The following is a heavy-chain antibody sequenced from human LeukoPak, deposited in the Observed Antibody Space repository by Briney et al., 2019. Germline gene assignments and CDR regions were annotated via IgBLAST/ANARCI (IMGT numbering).Heavy chain of an antibody. Sequence: GGSLRLSCAASGFAFDDYAMHWVRQAPGKGLEWVSGISWNSGSIGYADSVKGRFTISRDNAKNSLYLQMNSLRAEDTALYYCAKDKTPTGELLYYFDYWGQGTLVTVSS. CDR3: AKDKTPTGELLYYFDY. V-gene: IGHV3-9*01. J-gene: IGHJ4*02. CDR2: ISWNSGSI. D-gene: IGHD3-10*01. CDR1: GFAFDDYA.